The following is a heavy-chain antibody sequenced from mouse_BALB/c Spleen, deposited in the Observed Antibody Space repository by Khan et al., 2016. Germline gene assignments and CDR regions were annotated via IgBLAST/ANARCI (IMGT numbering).Heavy chain of an antibody. CDR1: GYTFTDYS. V-gene: IGHV9-2-1*01. D-gene: IGHD6-1*01. CDR2: INTETGEP. Sequence: QIQLVQSGPELKKPGETVKISCKVSGYTFTDYSMHWVKQAPGQGLKWMGWINTETGEPTYAAVFKGRCACSLDTAASTADLRNNHLKNEDTASDFCAISTAPMAMDYWDLGTSVTVSS. CDR3: AISTAPMAMDY. J-gene: IGHJ4*01.